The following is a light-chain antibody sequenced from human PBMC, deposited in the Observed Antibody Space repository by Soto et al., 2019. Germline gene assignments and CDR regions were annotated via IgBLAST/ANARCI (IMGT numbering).Light chain of an antibody. CDR2: KES. CDR3: KQYRSAST. CDR1: QSVSNW. Sequence: DIQMTQSPSTLSAFVGDRVTITCRASQSVSNWLAWYQQKPGKAPRLLISKESTLERGVPSRFSGSGSGTEFTISISSRQPEDFATYYCKQYRSASTFGQGTKLEIK. V-gene: IGKV1-5*03. J-gene: IGKJ2*02.